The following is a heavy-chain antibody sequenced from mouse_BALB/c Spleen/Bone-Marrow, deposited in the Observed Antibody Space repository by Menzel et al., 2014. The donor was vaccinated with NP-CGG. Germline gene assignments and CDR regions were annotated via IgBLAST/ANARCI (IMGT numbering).Heavy chain of an antibody. V-gene: IGHV5-12-1*01. CDR2: ISSGGGST. J-gene: IGHJ2*01. D-gene: IGHD1-1*01. CDR3: AREVLRDYFDY. CDR1: GFAFSSYD. Sequence: VQLKESGGGLVKPGGSPKLSRAASGFAFSSYDMSWGRQTPEKRPEWVAYISSGGGSTYYPDTVKGRFTISRDNAKNTLYLQMSSLKSEDTAMYYCAREVLRDYFDYWGQGTTLTVSS.